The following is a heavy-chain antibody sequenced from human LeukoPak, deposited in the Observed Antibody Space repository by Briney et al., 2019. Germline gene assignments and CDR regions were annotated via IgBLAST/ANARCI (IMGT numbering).Heavy chain of an antibody. J-gene: IGHJ5*02. CDR2: IYYSGST. V-gene: IGHV4-31*03. CDR1: GGSISSGGYY. D-gene: IGHD4-23*01. CDR3: ARGASTAVTLDNWFDP. Sequence: PSESLSLTCTVSGGSISSGGYYWSWIRQLPGKGLEWIGYIYYSGSTFYNPSLKSRVTISVDTSKNQFSLKLSSVTAADTAVYFCARGASTAVTLDNWFDPWGQGTLVTVSS.